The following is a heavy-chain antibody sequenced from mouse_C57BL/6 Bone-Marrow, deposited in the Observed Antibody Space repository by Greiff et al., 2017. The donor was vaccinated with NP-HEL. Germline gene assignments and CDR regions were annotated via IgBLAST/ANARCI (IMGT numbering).Heavy chain of an antibody. CDR2: IYPGSGST. D-gene: IGHD2-4*01. Sequence: QVQLKQPGAELVKPGASVKMSCKASGYTFTSYWITWVKQRPGQGLEWIGDIYPGSGSTNYNEKFKSKATLTVDTSSSTAYMQLSSLTSEDSAVYYCARKDDYPAWFAYWGQGTLVTVSA. J-gene: IGHJ3*01. CDR3: ARKDDYPAWFAY. CDR1: GYTFTSYW. V-gene: IGHV1-55*01.